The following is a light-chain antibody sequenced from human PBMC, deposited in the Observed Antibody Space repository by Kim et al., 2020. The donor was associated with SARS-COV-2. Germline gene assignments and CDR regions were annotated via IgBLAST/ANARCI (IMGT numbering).Light chain of an antibody. Sequence: PGETDRTTGCGDAWPKQDDHWYRQQPGQAQVVVIYKESERPAGVPERFSGSSSGTTVTLTISGVQAEDEADYYCQSADTSSTYEVFGGGTQLTVL. CDR1: AWPKQD. CDR3: QSADTSSTYEV. CDR2: KES. V-gene: IGLV3-25*03. J-gene: IGLJ2*01.